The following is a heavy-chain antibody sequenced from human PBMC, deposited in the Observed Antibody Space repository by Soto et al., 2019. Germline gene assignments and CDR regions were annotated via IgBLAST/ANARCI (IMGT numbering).Heavy chain of an antibody. CDR1: GFTVSNNY. CDR2: IYSGGYT. V-gene: IGHV3-53*01. D-gene: IGHD3-10*01. Sequence: EVQLVESGGGLIQPGGSLRLSCAVSGFTVSNNYMSWVRQAPGKGLEGVSVIYSGGYTAYGDSVKGRFTISRDNSKNKLLLQMKSRRADDPAVYCGAAGRGGGGYWGQGTLVTVSS. CDR3: AAGRGGGGY. J-gene: IGHJ4*02.